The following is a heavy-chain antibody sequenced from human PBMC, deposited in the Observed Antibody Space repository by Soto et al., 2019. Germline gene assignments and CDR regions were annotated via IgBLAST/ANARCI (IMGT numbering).Heavy chain of an antibody. CDR1: GFPFSSYA. Sequence: PGGSLRLSCAASGFPFSSYAMSWVRQAPGKGLEWVSAISGSGGSTYYADSVKGRFTISRDNSKNTLYLQMNSLRAEDTAVYYCAKDRLIAVAVREIDYWGQGTLVTVSS. D-gene: IGHD6-19*01. CDR3: AKDRLIAVAVREIDY. V-gene: IGHV3-23*01. CDR2: ISGSGGST. J-gene: IGHJ4*02.